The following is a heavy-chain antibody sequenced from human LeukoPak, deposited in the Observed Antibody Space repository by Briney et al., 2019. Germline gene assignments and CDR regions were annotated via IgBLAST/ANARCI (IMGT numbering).Heavy chain of an antibody. CDR2: ISWNSGSI. D-gene: IGHD6-13*01. Sequence: GGSLRLSCAASGFTFDDYAVHWVRQAPGKGLEWVSGISWNSGSIGYADSVKGRFTISRDNAKNSLYLQMNSLRAEDTALYYCAKDRIAAAGIGRYFDYWGQGTLVTVSS. CDR3: AKDRIAAAGIGRYFDY. J-gene: IGHJ4*02. CDR1: GFTFDDYA. V-gene: IGHV3-9*01.